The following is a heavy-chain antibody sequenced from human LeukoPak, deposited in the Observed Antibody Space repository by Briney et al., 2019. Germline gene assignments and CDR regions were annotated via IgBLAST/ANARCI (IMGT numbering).Heavy chain of an antibody. V-gene: IGHV3-15*01. Sequence: GGSLRLSCAAPGFTFSNAWMSWVRQAPGKGLEWVGRIKSKTDGGTTDYAAPVKGRFTISRDDSKNTLYLQMNSLKTEDTAVYYCTIDRRWFGSGLGAFDIWGQGTMVTVSS. CDR3: TIDRRWFGSGLGAFDI. CDR1: GFTFSNAW. J-gene: IGHJ3*02. D-gene: IGHD3-10*01. CDR2: IKSKTDGGTT.